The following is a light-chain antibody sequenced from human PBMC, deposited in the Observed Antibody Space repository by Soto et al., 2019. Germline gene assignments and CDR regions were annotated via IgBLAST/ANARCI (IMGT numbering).Light chain of an antibody. CDR1: QHFRGD. CDR2: AAS. J-gene: IGKJ5*01. CDR3: QQDNNWHPIT. V-gene: IGKV3D-20*02. Sequence: EIVLTQSPGTLSLSPGERSTLSCMAIQHFRGDSLAWYQQTPGQPPRLLIYAASSRATGIPDRFSGSGSGTEFTLTISSLQYEDFAVYYCQQDNNWHPITFGQGTRLEIK.